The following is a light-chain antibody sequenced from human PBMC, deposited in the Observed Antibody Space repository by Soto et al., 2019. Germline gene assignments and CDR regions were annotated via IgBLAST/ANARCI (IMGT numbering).Light chain of an antibody. CDR2: AAS. Sequence: DIQMTQSPSSLSASVGDRVTITCRASQGISSYLAWYQQKPGKVPKLLIYAASTLQSGVPSRFSGSGSGTDFTLTISSLQPEDVATYYCQQYNSAPPLTFGGGTKVEIK. CDR3: QQYNSAPPLT. J-gene: IGKJ4*01. V-gene: IGKV1-27*01. CDR1: QGISSY.